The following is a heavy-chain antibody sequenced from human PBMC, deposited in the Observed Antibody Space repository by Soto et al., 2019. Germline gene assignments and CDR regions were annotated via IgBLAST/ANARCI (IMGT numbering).Heavy chain of an antibody. CDR1: GDSMHSSSYY. CDR3: ASQLSMAEADKSAFAV. V-gene: IGHV4-39*01. D-gene: IGHD6-13*01. Sequence: SETLSLTCTVSGDSMHSSSYYWGWIRQPPGKGLAWIGSIYYSGSTYYTPSLRSRVTISIDTSKNQFSLKLRSVTAADTAVYFCASQLSMAEADKSAFAVWGQGTMVTGSS. CDR2: IYYSGST. J-gene: IGHJ3*01.